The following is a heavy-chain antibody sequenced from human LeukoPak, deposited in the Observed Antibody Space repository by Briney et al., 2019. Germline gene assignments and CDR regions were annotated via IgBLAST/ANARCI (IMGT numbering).Heavy chain of an antibody. CDR2: IYTSGST. V-gene: IGHV4-4*07. J-gene: IGHJ5*02. D-gene: IGHD2-2*01. CDR1: GGPISSYY. Sequence: SETLSLTCTVSGGPISSYYWSWIRQPAGKGLEWIGRIYTSGSTNYNPSLKSRVTMSVDTSKNQFSLKLSSVTAADTAVYYCARVTPLSRPIEYNWFDPWGQGTLVTVSS. CDR3: ARVTPLSRPIEYNWFDP.